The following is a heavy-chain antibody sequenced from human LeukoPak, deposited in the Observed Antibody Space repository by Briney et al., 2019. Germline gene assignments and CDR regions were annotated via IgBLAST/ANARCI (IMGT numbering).Heavy chain of an antibody. D-gene: IGHD3-3*01. CDR2: ISGSGDST. Sequence: PGGSLRLSCAASGFTFSSYAMSWVRQAPGKGLEWVSAISGSGDSTYYADSVKGRFTISRDNSKNTLFLQMDSLRAEDTAVYYCAKGRATFGVDANDYWGQGTLVTVSS. V-gene: IGHV3-23*01. CDR3: AKGRATFGVDANDY. CDR1: GFTFSSYA. J-gene: IGHJ4*02.